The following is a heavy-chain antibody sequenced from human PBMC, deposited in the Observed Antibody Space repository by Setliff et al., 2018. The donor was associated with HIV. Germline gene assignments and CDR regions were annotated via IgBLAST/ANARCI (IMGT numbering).Heavy chain of an antibody. V-gene: IGHV5-51*01. CDR3: ARHVLVARVVRYFDY. CDR1: GYYFTSYW. Sequence: GESLKISCQGSGYYFTSYWIGWVRQMPGKGLEWMGIIYPGDSDTRISPSFQGQVTISADKSINTAYLQWSSLKASDTAMYYCARHVLVARVVRYFDYWGQGTLVTVSS. CDR2: IYPGDSDT. D-gene: IGHD2-8*02. J-gene: IGHJ4*02.